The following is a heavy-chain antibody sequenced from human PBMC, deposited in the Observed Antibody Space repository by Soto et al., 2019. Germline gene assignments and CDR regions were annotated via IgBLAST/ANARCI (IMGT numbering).Heavy chain of an antibody. CDR1: GGSISSSRSY. Sequence: QLQLQESGPGLVKPSETLSLTCNVSGGSISSSRSYWAWFRQPPGKELEWIANIFYAGNTYNNPSLKSRVTVSVDTSKNQFSLKLDLVTAADTAVYYCARQAAAPGIDLWFDPWGQGTLVTVSS. V-gene: IGHV4-39*01. D-gene: IGHD6-13*01. CDR3: ARQAAAPGIDLWFDP. J-gene: IGHJ5*02. CDR2: IFYAGNT.